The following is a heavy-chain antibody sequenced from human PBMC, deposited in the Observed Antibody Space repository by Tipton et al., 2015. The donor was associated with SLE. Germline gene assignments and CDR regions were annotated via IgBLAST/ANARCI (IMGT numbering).Heavy chain of an antibody. CDR3: ARDRVTIFGVVVEVFDY. V-gene: IGHV1-46*01. J-gene: IGHJ4*02. D-gene: IGHD3-3*01. CDR2: INPSGGST. Sequence: QVQLVQSGAEVKKPGASVKVSCKASGYTFTSYYMHWVRQAPGQGLEWMGIINPSGGSTSYAQKFQGRVTMTRDTSTSTVYMELSSLRSEDTAVYYCARDRVTIFGVVVEVFDYWGQGTLVTVSS. CDR1: GYTFTSYY.